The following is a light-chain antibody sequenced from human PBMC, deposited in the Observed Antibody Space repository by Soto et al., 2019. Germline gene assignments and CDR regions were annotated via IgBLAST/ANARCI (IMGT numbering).Light chain of an antibody. CDR1: SSYVGNYKY. CDR3: FSYTSSGTYV. J-gene: IGLJ1*01. CDR2: EVS. V-gene: IGLV2-14*01. Sequence: QSFLTQPASVSGSPGRSITIACTGTSSYVGNYKYVSWYQQHPGKAPKLMIYEVSNRPSGVSNRFSGSKSGNTASLTISGLQAEDETDYYCFSYTSSGTYVFGTGTKVTVL.